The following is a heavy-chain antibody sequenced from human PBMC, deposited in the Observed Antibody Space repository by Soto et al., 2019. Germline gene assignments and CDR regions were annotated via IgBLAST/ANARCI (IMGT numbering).Heavy chain of an antibody. CDR2: ISWNSGSI. Sequence: EVQLVESGGGLVQPGRSLRLSCAASGFTFDDYAMHWVRHAPGKGLEWVSGISWNSGSIGYADSVKGRFTISRDNAKNSLYLQMNSLRAEDTALYYCAKDMSRGYDNSFDYCGQGTLVTVSS. J-gene: IGHJ4*02. CDR1: GFTFDDYA. D-gene: IGHD5-12*01. CDR3: AKDMSRGYDNSFDY. V-gene: IGHV3-9*01.